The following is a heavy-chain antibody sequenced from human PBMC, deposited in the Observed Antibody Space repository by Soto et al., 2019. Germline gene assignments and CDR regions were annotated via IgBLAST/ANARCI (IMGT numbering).Heavy chain of an antibody. Sequence: PSETLSLTCTVSGGSMTNFYWTWIRQPPGKGLEWIGYIYYSGSTNYNPSLKSRATMSGDTSKNQFSLKLTSVTAADTAVYYCARALRADYWGQGTLVTVSS. CDR1: GGSMTNFY. CDR2: IYYSGST. J-gene: IGHJ4*02. CDR3: ARALRADY. V-gene: IGHV4-59*01.